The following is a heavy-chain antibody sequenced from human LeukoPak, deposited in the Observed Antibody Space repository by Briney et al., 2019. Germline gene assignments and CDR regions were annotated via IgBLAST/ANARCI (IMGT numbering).Heavy chain of an antibody. D-gene: IGHD2-2*01. V-gene: IGHV1-69*13. Sequence: SVKVSCKASGYTFTDSYMHWVRQAPGQGLEWMGGIIPIFGTANYAQKFQGRVTITADESTSTAYMELSSLRSEDTAVYYCARGLGSSTSPYYYYMDVWGKGTTVTISS. CDR1: GYTFTDSY. CDR3: ARGLGSSTSPYYYYMDV. J-gene: IGHJ6*03. CDR2: IIPIFGTA.